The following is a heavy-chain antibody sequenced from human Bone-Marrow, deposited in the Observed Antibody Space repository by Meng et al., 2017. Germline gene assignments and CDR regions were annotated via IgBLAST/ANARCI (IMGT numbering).Heavy chain of an antibody. CDR3: AQLGTTDY. J-gene: IGHJ4*02. Sequence: VQLVESGGGLVQPGGSLALSCVASGFKLSSYWMHWVRQAPGKGLVWVSRINIDGSSTIYADSVECRFTISRDNAKNTLYLQMNSLRVDDTAVYYCAQLGTTDYWGQGALVTVSS. D-gene: IGHD6-13*01. V-gene: IGHV3-74*01. CDR1: GFKLSSYW. CDR2: INIDGSST.